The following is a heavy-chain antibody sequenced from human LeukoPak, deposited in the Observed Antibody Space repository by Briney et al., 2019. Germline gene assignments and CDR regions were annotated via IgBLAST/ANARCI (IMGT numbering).Heavy chain of an antibody. CDR3: ARGVRGGNGLFSFDI. V-gene: IGHV4-34*01. Sequence: PSETLSLTCAVYGGSFSGYYWSWIGQPPGKGLEGIGEINHSGSTNYNPSLKSRVTISVDTSKNQFSLKLSSVTAADTAVYYCARGVRGGNGLFSFDIWGQGTMVTVSS. J-gene: IGHJ3*02. D-gene: IGHD2-21*02. CDR1: GGSFSGYY. CDR2: INHSGST.